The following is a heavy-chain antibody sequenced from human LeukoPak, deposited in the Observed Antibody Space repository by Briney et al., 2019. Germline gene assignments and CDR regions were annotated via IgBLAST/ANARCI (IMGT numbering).Heavy chain of an antibody. Sequence: GGSLRLSCAASGFTFSGSAMSWVRQAPGEGLEWVSLISYSGANSYYTDSVRGRFTISRDNSKDTLFLQMNSLRAEDTAIYYCARVVGYYDSSGSRFDSWGQGTLVTVSS. CDR1: GFTFSGSA. CDR2: ISYSGANS. J-gene: IGHJ4*02. D-gene: IGHD3-22*01. V-gene: IGHV3-23*01. CDR3: ARVVGYYDSSGSRFDS.